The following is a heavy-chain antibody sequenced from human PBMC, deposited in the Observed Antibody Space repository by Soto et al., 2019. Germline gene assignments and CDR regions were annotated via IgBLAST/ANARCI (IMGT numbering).Heavy chain of an antibody. V-gene: IGHV1-18*01. J-gene: IGHJ4*02. Sequence: VASVKVSCKASGYTFTSYGISWVRQAPGQGLEWMGWISAYNGNTNYAQKLQGRVTMTTDTSTSTAYMELRSLRSDDTAVYYCARDMYYYDSSGSLGFDYWGQGTLVTVSS. D-gene: IGHD3-22*01. CDR1: GYTFTSYG. CDR3: ARDMYYYDSSGSLGFDY. CDR2: ISAYNGNT.